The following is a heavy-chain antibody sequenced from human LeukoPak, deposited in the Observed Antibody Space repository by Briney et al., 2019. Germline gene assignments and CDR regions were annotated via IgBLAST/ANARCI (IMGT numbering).Heavy chain of an antibody. V-gene: IGHV3-23*01. CDR1: GFIFSNYG. D-gene: IGHD3-10*01. CDR2: IGGTAGGT. Sequence: GGSLRLSCAASGFIFSNYGMSWVRQAPGKGLEWVSGIGGTAGGTYYADSVRGRFTISRDNSKNTLFLQITSLGAEDTGVCFRVKVAFYASGTYYNPWGQGTLVTVSS. CDR3: VKVAFYASGTYYNP. J-gene: IGHJ5*02.